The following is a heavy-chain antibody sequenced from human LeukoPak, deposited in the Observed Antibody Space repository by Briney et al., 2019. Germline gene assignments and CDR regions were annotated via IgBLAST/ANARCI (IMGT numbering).Heavy chain of an antibody. J-gene: IGHJ6*03. CDR1: GFTFSSYG. D-gene: IGHD6-25*01. CDR2: IWYDGSNK. Sequence: GGSLRLSFAASGFTFSSYGMHWVRQAPGKGLEWVAVIWYDGSNKYYADSVKGRFTISRDNSKNTLYLQMNSLRAEDTAVYYCARAVAAAGGYYYYYMDVWGKGTTVTVSS. CDR3: ARAVAAAGGYYYYYMDV. V-gene: IGHV3-33*01.